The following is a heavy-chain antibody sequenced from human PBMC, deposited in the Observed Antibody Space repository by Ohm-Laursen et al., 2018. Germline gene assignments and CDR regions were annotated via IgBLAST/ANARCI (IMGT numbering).Heavy chain of an antibody. CDR2: IDPSSSSI. D-gene: IGHD2-2*01. J-gene: IGHJ4*02. CDR1: GFTFSSYS. CDR3: ARASRDAYDY. Sequence: SLRLSCAASGFTFSSYSMNWVRQAPGKGLEWVSYIDPSSSSIYYADSVEGRFSISRDNAKNSLFLQINSLRAEDMAVYYCARASRDAYDYWGQGTVVTVSS. V-gene: IGHV3-48*01.